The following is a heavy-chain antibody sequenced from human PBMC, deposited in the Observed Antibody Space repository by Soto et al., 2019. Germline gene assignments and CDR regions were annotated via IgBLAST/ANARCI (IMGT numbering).Heavy chain of an antibody. CDR3: AKESTVGSPGDYFDS. V-gene: IGHV3-23*01. J-gene: IGHJ4*02. D-gene: IGHD1-26*01. CDR1: GFPFSSND. Sequence: EVELLESGGDLVQPGGSLRLSCAASGFPFSSNDINWVRQAPGKGLEWVSAIGIYANTYYAGSVKGRFTISRDDSKNTVYLQLNSLRVDDTAVYYCAKESTVGSPGDYFDSWGQGTLVTVSS. CDR2: IGIYANT.